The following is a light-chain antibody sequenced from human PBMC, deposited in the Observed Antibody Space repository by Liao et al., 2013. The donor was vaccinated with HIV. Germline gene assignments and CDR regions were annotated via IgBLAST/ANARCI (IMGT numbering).Light chain of an antibody. CDR1: KLGDKY. CDR3: QVWDSSSDHPNV. V-gene: IGLV3-1*01. Sequence: SYELTQSPSVSVSPGQTASITCSGDKLGDKYTCWYQQKPGQSPVMIIYQDNKRPLGIPERFSGSNSGNTATLTISRVEAGDEADYYCQVWDSSSDHPNVFGTGTKVTVL. J-gene: IGLJ1*01. CDR2: QDN.